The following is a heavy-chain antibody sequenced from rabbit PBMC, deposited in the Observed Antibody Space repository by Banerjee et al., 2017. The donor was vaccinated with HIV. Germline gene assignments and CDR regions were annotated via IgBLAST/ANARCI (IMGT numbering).Heavy chain of an antibody. D-gene: IGHD1-1*01. Sequence: QEQLEESGGDLVKPGASLTLTCTASGFSFSSGYDMCWVRQAPGKGLEWIACIDIGSSGSIYYASWAKGRFTISKTSSTTVTLQMTSLTAADTATYFCDGRINYYFDLWGQGTLVTVS. V-gene: IGHV1S45*01. CDR1: GFSFSSGYD. CDR2: IDIGSSGSI. CDR3: DGRINYYFDL. J-gene: IGHJ4*01.